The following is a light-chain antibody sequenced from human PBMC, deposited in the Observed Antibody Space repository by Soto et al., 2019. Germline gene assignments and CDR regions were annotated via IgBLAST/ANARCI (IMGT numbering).Light chain of an antibody. CDR2: EVT. CDR3: CSYAGNSEV. CDR1: SGDVGGYNL. V-gene: IGLV2-23*02. J-gene: IGLJ1*01. Sequence: QSALTQPASVSGSPGQSITIPCTGTSGDVGGYNLVSWYQQHPGKAPKLMIYEVTERPSGVSNRFSGSKSGNTASLTISGLQPDDEADYYCCSYAGNSEVFGTWTKLTVL.